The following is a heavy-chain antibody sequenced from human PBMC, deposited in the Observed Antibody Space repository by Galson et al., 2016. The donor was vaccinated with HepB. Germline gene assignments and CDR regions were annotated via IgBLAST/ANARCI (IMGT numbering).Heavy chain of an antibody. D-gene: IGHD5-24*01. J-gene: IGHJ6*02. CDR3: ARVRYGYNHYYYYGMDV. V-gene: IGHV1-69*13. CDR2: IIPIFGTS. CDR1: GGTFTSYA. Sequence: SVKVSCKASGGTFTSYAISWVRQAPGQGLEWMGGIIPIFGTSNYAQKFQGRVTITADESTSTAYMELGSLRSKDTAVYSGARVRYGYNHYYYYGMDVWGQGTTVTVSS.